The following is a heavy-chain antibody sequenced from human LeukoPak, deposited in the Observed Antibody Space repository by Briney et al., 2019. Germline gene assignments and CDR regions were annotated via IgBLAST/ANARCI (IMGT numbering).Heavy chain of an antibody. J-gene: IGHJ6*03. CDR1: GYSISSGYY. CDR3: ARCVDTAMVTYYYYYMDV. V-gene: IGHV4-38-2*02. CDR2: IYHSGST. Sequence: NPSETLSLTCTVSGYSISSGYYWGWIRQPPGKGLEWIGSIYHSGSTYYNPSLKSRVTISVDTSKNQFSLKLSSVTAADTAVYYCARCVDTAMVTYYYYYMDVWGKGTTVTVSS. D-gene: IGHD5-18*01.